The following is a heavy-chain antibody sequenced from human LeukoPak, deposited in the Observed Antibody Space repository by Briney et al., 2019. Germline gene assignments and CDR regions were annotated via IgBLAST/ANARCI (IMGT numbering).Heavy chain of an antibody. D-gene: IGHD3-16*02. V-gene: IGHV3-53*01. Sequence: GVSLRLSCAASGFTVSSNYMSWVRQGPGKGLEWVSVIYSGGSTYYADSVKGRFTISRDNSKNTLYLQMNSLRAEDTAVYYCARDTPTELRLGELSLYLGAFDIWGQGTMVTVSS. J-gene: IGHJ3*02. CDR1: GFTVSSNY. CDR2: IYSGGST. CDR3: ARDTPTELRLGELSLYLGAFDI.